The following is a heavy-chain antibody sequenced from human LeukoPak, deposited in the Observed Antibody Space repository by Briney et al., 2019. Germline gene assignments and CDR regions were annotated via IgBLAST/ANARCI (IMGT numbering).Heavy chain of an antibody. D-gene: IGHD6-19*01. V-gene: IGHV1-58*01. CDR2: IVVGSGNT. CDR3: AADHSSGWSSIQH. J-gene: IGHJ1*01. CDR1: GFTFTSSA. Sequence: GASVKVSCKASGFTFTSSAVQWVRQARGQRLEWIGWIVVGSGNTNYAQKFQERVTITRDMSTSTAYMELSSLRSEDTAVYYCAADHSSGWSSIQHWGQGTLVTVSS.